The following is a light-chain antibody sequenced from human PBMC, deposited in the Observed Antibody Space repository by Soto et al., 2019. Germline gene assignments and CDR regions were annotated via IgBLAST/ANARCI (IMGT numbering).Light chain of an antibody. CDR1: QSVSNNY. Sequence: EIVLTQSPGTLSGSPGERATLSVMASQSVSNNYLACYQQKPGQAPRPLIYGASNRATGIPDRFSGSGSGTDFTLTISRLEPEDFAVYYCQQYGSSGTFGQGTKVDIK. CDR3: QQYGSSGT. J-gene: IGKJ1*01. CDR2: GAS. V-gene: IGKV3-20*01.